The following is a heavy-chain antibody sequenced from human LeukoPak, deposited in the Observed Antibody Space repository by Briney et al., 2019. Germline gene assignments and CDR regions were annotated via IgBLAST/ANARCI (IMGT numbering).Heavy chain of an antibody. V-gene: IGHV3-20*01. CDR3: AGGLRDSSGYWFDP. D-gene: IGHD3-22*01. Sequence: GGSLRLSCAASGFTFDDYGMSWVRQAPGKGREWVSGINWNGGSTGYADSVKGRFTISRDNAKISLYLQMNSLRAEDTALYHCAGGLRDSSGYWFDPWGQGTLVTVSS. CDR1: GFTFDDYG. J-gene: IGHJ5*02. CDR2: INWNGGST.